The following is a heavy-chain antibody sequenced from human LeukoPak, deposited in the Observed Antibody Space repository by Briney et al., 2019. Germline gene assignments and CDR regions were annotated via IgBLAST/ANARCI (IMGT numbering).Heavy chain of an antibody. Sequence: SETLSLTCAVYGGSFSGYYWSWIRQPPGKGLEWIGEINHSGSTNYNPSLKSRVTISVDTSKNQFSLKLSSVTAADTAVYYCARLNRDIVVVVAATHFDYWGQGTLVTVSS. J-gene: IGHJ4*02. CDR1: GGSFSGYY. V-gene: IGHV4-34*01. D-gene: IGHD2-15*01. CDR3: ARLNRDIVVVVAATHFDY. CDR2: INHSGST.